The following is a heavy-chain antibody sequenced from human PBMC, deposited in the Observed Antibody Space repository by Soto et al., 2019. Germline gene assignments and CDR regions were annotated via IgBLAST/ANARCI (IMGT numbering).Heavy chain of an antibody. CDR2: ISYDGSNK. J-gene: IGHJ4*02. V-gene: IGHV3-30-3*01. CDR3: ARDSRVTMDCYFDY. Sequence: QVQLVESGGGVVQPGRSLRLSCAASGFTFSSYAMHWVRQAPGKGLEWVAVISYDGSNKYYADSVKGRFTISRDNSKNTLYLQMNSLRAEDTAVYYCARDSRVTMDCYFDYWGQGTLVTVSS. D-gene: IGHD4-17*01. CDR1: GFTFSSYA.